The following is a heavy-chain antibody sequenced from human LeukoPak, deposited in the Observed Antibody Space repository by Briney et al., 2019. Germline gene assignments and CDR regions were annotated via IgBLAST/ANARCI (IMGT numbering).Heavy chain of an antibody. D-gene: IGHD2-2*01. CDR2: ISSSGGST. V-gene: IGHV3-64*01. CDR1: GFTFSSYA. J-gene: IGHJ4*02. Sequence: GGSLRLSCAASGFTFSSYAMYWVRQAPGKGLEYVSPISSSGGSTYYANSVKGRFTISRDNSKNTLYLQMGSLRPEDMAVYYCARLIVVPAATQSRYFDYWGQGTLVAVSS. CDR3: ARLIVVPAATQSRYFDY.